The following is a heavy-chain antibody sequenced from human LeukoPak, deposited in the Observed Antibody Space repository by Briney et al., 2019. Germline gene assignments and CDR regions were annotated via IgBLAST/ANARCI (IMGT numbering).Heavy chain of an antibody. CDR2: IRYDGSDK. J-gene: IGHJ4*02. Sequence: PGGSLRLSCVASGFTFSSYDMHWVRQAPGKGLDWVAFIRYDGSDKYCVDSVTGRFTISRDNSKNMLYLQMNSLRTEDTAVYSCAEGSYYAYWGQGILVTVSS. V-gene: IGHV3-30*02. D-gene: IGHD1-26*01. CDR1: GFTFSSYD. CDR3: AEGSYYAY.